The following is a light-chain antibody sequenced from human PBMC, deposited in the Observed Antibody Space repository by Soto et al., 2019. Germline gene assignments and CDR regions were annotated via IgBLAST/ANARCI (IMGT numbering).Light chain of an antibody. CDR2: AAS. J-gene: IGKJ3*01. V-gene: IGKV1-39*01. CDR1: QSIANY. Sequence: DIQMTQSPSSLSASVGDRVTITCRASQSIANYLNWYQQKPGKAPELLIYAASSLQSGVPSRFSGSGSGTDFTLTISSLQPEDFATYYCQESFSTPSTFGPGTKVDIK. CDR3: QESFSTPST.